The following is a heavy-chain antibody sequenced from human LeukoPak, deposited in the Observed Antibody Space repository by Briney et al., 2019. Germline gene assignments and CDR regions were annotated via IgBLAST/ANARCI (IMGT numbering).Heavy chain of an antibody. CDR2: IWYDGSNK. CDR3: ARIGAEHYYYGMDV. D-gene: IGHD3-10*01. J-gene: IGHJ6*02. V-gene: IGHV3-33*01. Sequence: GGSLRLSCAASGFTFSSYGMRWVRQAPGKGLEWVAVIWYDGSNKYYADSVKGRFTISRDNSKNTLYLQMNSLRAEDTAVYYCARIGAEHYYYGMDVWGQGTTVTVS. CDR1: GFTFSSYG.